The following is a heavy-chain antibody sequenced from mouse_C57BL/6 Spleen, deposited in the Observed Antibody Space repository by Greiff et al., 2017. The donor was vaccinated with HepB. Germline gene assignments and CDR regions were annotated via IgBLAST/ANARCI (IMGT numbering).Heavy chain of an antibody. J-gene: IGHJ4*01. V-gene: IGHV1-15*01. Sequence: QVQLKQSGAELVRPGASVTLSCKASGYTFTDYEMHWVKQTPVHGLEWIGAIDPETGGTAYNQKFKGKAILTADKSSSTAYMELRSLTSEDSAVYYCTRWYGNFYYYAMDYWGQGTSVTVSS. CDR3: TRWYGNFYYYAMDY. CDR1: GYTFTDYE. D-gene: IGHD2-10*02. CDR2: IDPETGGT.